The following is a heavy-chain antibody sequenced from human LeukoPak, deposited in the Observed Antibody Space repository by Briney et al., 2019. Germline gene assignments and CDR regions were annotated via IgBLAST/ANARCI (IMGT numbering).Heavy chain of an antibody. V-gene: IGHV3-21*01. CDR2: ISSSSNDI. CDR1: RFTFNSYT. CDR3: ARTQWFGDPTAEREAFDI. J-gene: IGHJ3*02. D-gene: IGHD3-10*01. Sequence: GGSLRLSCAAPRFTFNSYTMNWVRQAPGKGLEWVSSISSSSNDIYYADSLRGRFTLSRENAQNALYLQMKSLRAEDSAVYYCARTQWFGDPTAEREAFDIWGQGTMVTVSS.